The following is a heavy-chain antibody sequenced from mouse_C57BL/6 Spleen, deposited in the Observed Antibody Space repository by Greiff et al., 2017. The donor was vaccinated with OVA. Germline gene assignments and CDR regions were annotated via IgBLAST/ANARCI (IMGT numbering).Heavy chain of an antibody. Sequence: QVQLQQPGAELVKPGASVKLSCKASGYTFTSYWMQWVKQRPGQGLEWIGEIDPSDSYTNYNQKFKGKATLTVDTSSSTAYMQLSSLTSEDSAVYYCARAGIYYYGSSGDYWGQGTTLTVSS. V-gene: IGHV1-50*01. D-gene: IGHD1-1*01. J-gene: IGHJ2*01. CDR1: GYTFTSYW. CDR2: IDPSDSYT. CDR3: ARAGIYYYGSSGDY.